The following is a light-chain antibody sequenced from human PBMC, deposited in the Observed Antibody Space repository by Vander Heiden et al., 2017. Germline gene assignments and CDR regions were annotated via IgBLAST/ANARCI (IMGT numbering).Light chain of an antibody. V-gene: IGKV3-20*01. Sequence: EIVLTPSPGTMSLSPEERATLSCRASQSVSSSYLAWYQQKPGQAPRLLIYGASSRATGIPDRFSGSGSGTDFTLTISRLEPEDFAVYYCQQYGSSPPITFGPGTKVDIK. J-gene: IGKJ3*01. CDR3: QQYGSSPPIT. CDR1: QSVSSSY. CDR2: GAS.